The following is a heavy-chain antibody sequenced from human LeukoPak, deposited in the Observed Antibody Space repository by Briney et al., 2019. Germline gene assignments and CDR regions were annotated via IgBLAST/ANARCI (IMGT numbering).Heavy chain of an antibody. CDR3: AKEADIVSFDL. V-gene: IGHV1-2*02. CDR1: GYTFTGNH. CDR2: IDPNSGGT. J-gene: IGHJ2*01. Sequence: ASVKVSCKASGYTFTGNHVHWVRQAPGQGLEWMGWIDPNSGGTKYAQKFQDRVTMTSDTSISTAYMELSGLRSDDMAVYFCAKEADIVSFDLWGRGTLVTVSS. D-gene: IGHD2-15*01.